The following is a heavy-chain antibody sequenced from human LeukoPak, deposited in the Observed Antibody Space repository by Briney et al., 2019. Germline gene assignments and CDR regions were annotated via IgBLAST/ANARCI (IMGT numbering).Heavy chain of an antibody. V-gene: IGHV3-30*18. Sequence: GGSLRLSCAASGFXFNSYGMHWVRQAPGKGLEWVAVISYDGSNKHYADSVKGRFSISKDNSKNTLYLQMNSLRAEDTAVYYCAKDYGSGSYFHDAFDIWGQGTMVTVSS. CDR1: GFXFNSYG. J-gene: IGHJ3*02. CDR3: AKDYGSGSYFHDAFDI. D-gene: IGHD3-10*01. CDR2: ISYDGSNK.